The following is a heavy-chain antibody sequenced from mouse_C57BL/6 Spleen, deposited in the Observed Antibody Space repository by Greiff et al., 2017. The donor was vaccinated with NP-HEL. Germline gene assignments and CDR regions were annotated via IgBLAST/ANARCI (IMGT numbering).Heavy chain of an antibody. CDR3: ARGTDYAGGFAY. CDR1: GYAFSSSW. Sequence: VQLQQSGPELVKPGASVKISCKASGYAFSSSWMNWVKQRPGKGLEWIGRIYPGDGDTNYNEKFKGKATLTADKSSSTAYMQLSSLTSEDSAVYFCARGTDYAGGFAYWGQGTLVTVSA. V-gene: IGHV1-82*01. J-gene: IGHJ3*01. D-gene: IGHD2-4*01. CDR2: IYPGDGDT.